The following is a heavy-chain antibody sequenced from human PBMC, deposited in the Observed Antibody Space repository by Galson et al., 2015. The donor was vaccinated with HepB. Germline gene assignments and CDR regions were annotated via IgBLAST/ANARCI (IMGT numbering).Heavy chain of an antibody. CDR1: GFTFSNAW. D-gene: IGHD3-3*01. CDR3: TTDPLSYDLWSGTPPV. CDR2: IKSKTDGGTT. J-gene: IGHJ4*02. V-gene: IGHV3-15*07. Sequence: SLRLSCAASGFTFSNAWMNWVRLAPGKGLEWVGRIKSKTDGGTTDYAAPVKGRFTISRDDSKNTLYLQMNSLKTEDTAVYYCTTDPLSYDLWSGTPPVCGQGTLVTVSS.